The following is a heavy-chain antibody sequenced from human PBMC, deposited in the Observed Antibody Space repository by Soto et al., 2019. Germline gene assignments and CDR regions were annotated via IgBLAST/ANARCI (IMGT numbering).Heavy chain of an antibody. CDR3: ASVGGAAAGTGWFDP. V-gene: IGHV3-7*03. Sequence: GGSLRLSCAASGFTFSSYWMSWVRQAPGKGLEWVANIKQDGSEKYYVDSVKGRFTISRDNAKNSLYLQMNSLRAEDTAVYYCASVGGAAAGTGWFDPWGQGTLATVSS. D-gene: IGHD6-13*01. CDR2: IKQDGSEK. J-gene: IGHJ5*02. CDR1: GFTFSSYW.